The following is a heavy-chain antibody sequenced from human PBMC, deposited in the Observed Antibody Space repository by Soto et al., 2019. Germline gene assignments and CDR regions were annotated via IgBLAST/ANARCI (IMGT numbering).Heavy chain of an antibody. CDR3: ARPLAVITLGYYYYGMDV. D-gene: IGHD3-16*01. J-gene: IGHJ6*02. V-gene: IGHV3-21*01. CDR1: GFTFSSYS. CDR2: ISSSSSYI. Sequence: PGGSLRLSCAASGFTFSSYSMNWVRQAPGKGLEWVSSISSSSSYIYYADSVKGRFTISRDNAKNSLYLQMNSLRAEDTAVYYCARPLAVITLGYYYYGMDVWGQGTTVTVSS.